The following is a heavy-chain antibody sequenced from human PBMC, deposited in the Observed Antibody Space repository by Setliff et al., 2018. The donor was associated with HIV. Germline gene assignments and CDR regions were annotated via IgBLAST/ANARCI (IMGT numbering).Heavy chain of an antibody. CDR2: INRSGSA. CDR3: ARQSTVAAAGFDF. V-gene: IGHV4-34*01. J-gene: IGHJ4*02. D-gene: IGHD6-13*01. CDR1: GGSFSGHS. Sequence: SLTCAVYGGSFSGHSWTWIRQPPGKGLEWIGEINRSGSANYNRSLKSRVTMSVDTSKRQFSLKLDSVTVADTAIYYCARQSTVAAAGFDFWGQGTLVTVSS.